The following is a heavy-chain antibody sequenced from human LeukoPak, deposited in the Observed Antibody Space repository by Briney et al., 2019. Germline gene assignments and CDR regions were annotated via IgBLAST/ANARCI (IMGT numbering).Heavy chain of an antibody. D-gene: IGHD2-15*01. Sequence: SVRVSFKDSGGTFRIYAISWVRQAPGQGGEWRGGIIPIFGTANYAQKFQGRVTITADKSTSTAYMELSSLRSEDTAVYYCAHYCSGGSCPDGDDAFDIWGQGTMVTVSS. CDR3: AHYCSGGSCPDGDDAFDI. V-gene: IGHV1-69*06. CDR2: IIPIFGTA. J-gene: IGHJ3*02. CDR1: GGTFRIYA.